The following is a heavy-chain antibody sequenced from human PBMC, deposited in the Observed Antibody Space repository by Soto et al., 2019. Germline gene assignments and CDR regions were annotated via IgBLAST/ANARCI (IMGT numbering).Heavy chain of an antibody. D-gene: IGHD2-8*01. V-gene: IGHV4-4*07. Sequence: SETLSLTCNVSGGSINSYYWSWIRQPAGKGLEWIGRISSGGSAIYNPSLKSRVTISVDTSKNQFSLRLTSVTAADTAVYFCARDADPNWFDFWGQGTLVTVSS. CDR1: GGSINSYY. J-gene: IGHJ5*01. CDR3: ARDADPNWFDF. CDR2: ISSGGSA.